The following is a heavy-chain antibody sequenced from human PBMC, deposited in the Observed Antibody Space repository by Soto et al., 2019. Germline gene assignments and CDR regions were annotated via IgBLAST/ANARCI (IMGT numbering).Heavy chain of an antibody. V-gene: IGHV4-59*01. CDR3: ARAGYCSSTSCAPRLYYFDY. CDR2: IYYSGST. CDR1: GGSISSYY. J-gene: IGHJ4*02. D-gene: IGHD2-2*01. Sequence: PSETLSLTCTVSGGSISSYYWSWIRQPPGKGLEWIGYIYYSGSTNYNPSLKSRVTISVDTAKNQFSLKLSSVTAADTAVYYCARAGYCSSTSCAPRLYYFDYWGQGTLVTVS.